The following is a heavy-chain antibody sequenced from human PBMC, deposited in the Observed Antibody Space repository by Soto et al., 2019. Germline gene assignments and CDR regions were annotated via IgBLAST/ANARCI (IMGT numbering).Heavy chain of an antibody. J-gene: IGHJ4*02. Sequence: GVLRLSCAASGFTFSLYSMIWVRQAPGKGLEWVASITSSSSYIYYEDSLKGRFTISRDNAKNSLFLQLDSLRAEDTAVYFCVRARSTDSRPDYWGQGTLVTSPQ. D-gene: IGHD3-22*01. V-gene: IGHV3-21*01. CDR2: ITSSSSYI. CDR1: GFTFSLYS. CDR3: VRARSTDSRPDY.